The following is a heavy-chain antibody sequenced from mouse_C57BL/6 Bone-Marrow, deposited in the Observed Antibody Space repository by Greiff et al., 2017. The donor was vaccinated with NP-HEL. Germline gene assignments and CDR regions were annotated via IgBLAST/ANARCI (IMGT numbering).Heavy chain of an antibody. Sequence: QVQLQQSGAELVKPGASVKLSCKASGYTFTSYWMQWVKQRPGQGLEWIGEIDPSDSYTNYNQKFKGKATLTVDTSSSTAYMQLSSLTSEDSAVYYCAREIFPITTVVATPSDYGGQGTTLTVSS. CDR3: AREIFPITTVVATPSDY. CDR2: IDPSDSYT. D-gene: IGHD1-1*01. CDR1: GYTFTSYW. V-gene: IGHV1-50*01. J-gene: IGHJ2*01.